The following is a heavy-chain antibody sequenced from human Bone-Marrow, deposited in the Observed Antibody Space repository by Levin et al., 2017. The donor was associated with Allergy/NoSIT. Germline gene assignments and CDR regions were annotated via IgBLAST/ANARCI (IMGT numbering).Heavy chain of an antibody. CDR3: ARGLEYSGLP. CDR2: ISYDGNNK. V-gene: IGHV3-30-3*01. J-gene: IGHJ5*02. D-gene: IGHD5-12*01. Sequence: GESLKISCAASGFTFSRYAMHWVRQAPGKGLEWVAVISYDGNNKYDADSVKGRFTISRDNSKNTLYVQMNSLRPEDTAVYFCARGLEYSGLPWGQGTLVTVSS. CDR1: GFTFSRYA.